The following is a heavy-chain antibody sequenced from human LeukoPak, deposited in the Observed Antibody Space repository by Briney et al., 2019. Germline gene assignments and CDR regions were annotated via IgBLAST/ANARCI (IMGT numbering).Heavy chain of an antibody. Sequence: AGESLRLSCAASGFTFSSYWMSWVRQAPGKGLEWVANIKQDGSEKYYVDSVKGRFTISRDNAKNSLYLQMNSLRAEDTAVYYCARDHVPAGDDYGDYGAFDIWGQGTMVTVSS. CDR2: IKQDGSEK. V-gene: IGHV3-7*01. CDR1: GFTFSSYW. D-gene: IGHD4-17*01. J-gene: IGHJ3*02. CDR3: ARDHVPAGDDYGDYGAFDI.